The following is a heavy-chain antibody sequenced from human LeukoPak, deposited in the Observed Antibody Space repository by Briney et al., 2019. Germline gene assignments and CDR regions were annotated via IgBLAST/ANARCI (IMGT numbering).Heavy chain of an antibody. J-gene: IGHJ6*02. V-gene: IGHV3-30*04. D-gene: IGHD3-16*01. CDR3: AREVMTLRGSHYGMDV. CDR2: ISYDGSNK. Sequence: GGSLRLSCAASGFTFSSYAMHWVRQAPGKGLEWVAVISYDGSNKYYADSVKGRFTISRDNSKNTLYLQMNSLRAEDTAVYYCAREVMTLRGSHYGMDVWGQGTTVTVSS. CDR1: GFTFSSYA.